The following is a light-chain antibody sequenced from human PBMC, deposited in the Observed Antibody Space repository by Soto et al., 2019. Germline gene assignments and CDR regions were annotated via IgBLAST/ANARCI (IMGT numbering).Light chain of an antibody. CDR1: SSDVGGYNY. CDR2: EVT. CDR3: GSYAGSSNYV. Sequence: QSALTHPPSASGSPGQAVTISCTGTSSDVGGYNYVAWFQQHPGKAPKLLIYEVTKRPSGVPHRFSGSKSGNTASLTVSGLQAEDEADYYCGSYAGSSNYVFGTGTKVTAL. V-gene: IGLV2-8*01. J-gene: IGLJ1*01.